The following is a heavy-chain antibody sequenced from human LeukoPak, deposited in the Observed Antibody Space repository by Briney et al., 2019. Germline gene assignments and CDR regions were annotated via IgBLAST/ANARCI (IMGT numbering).Heavy chain of an antibody. D-gene: IGHD2-15*01. CDR3: ARHVPGYCSGGSCYSEEVGYYCGMDV. J-gene: IGHJ6*02. CDR1: GYSFTSYW. Sequence: GESLKISCKGSGYSFTSYWIGWVRQMPGKGLEWMGIIYPGDSDTRYSPSFQGQVTISADKSISTAYLQWSSLKASDTAMYYCARHVPGYCSGGSCYSEEVGYYCGMDVWGQGTTVTVSS. V-gene: IGHV5-51*01. CDR2: IYPGDSDT.